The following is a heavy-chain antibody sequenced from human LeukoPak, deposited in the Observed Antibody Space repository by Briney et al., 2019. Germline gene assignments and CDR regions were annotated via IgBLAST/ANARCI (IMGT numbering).Heavy chain of an antibody. CDR2: ISSSGSTI. CDR3: AELGITMIGGV. D-gene: IGHD3-10*02. Sequence: GGSLRLSCAASGFTFSSYEMNWVRQAPGKGLEWVSYISSSGSTIYYADSVKGRFTISRDNAKNSLYLQMNSLRAEDSVVYYCAELGITMIGGVWGKGTTVTISS. V-gene: IGHV3-48*03. J-gene: IGHJ6*04. CDR1: GFTFSSYE.